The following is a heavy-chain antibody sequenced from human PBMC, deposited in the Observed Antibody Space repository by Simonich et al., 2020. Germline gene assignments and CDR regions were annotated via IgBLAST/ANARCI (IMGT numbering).Heavy chain of an antibody. V-gene: IGHV1-69*09. Sequence: QVQLVQSGAEVKKPGSSEKVSCKASGGTFSSYAIIWVRQATGQGLEWWGWIIPILGIANDTQKFQGRVTIAADKSTSTAYMELSSLRSEDTAVYYCARGGLADRRIVYYYYMDVWGKGTTVTVSS. CDR2: IIPILGIA. CDR3: ARGGLADRRIVYYYYMDV. CDR1: GGTFSSYA. J-gene: IGHJ6*03. D-gene: IGHD2-15*01.